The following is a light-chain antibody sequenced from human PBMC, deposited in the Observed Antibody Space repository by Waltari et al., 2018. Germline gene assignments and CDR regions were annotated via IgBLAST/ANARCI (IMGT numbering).Light chain of an antibody. J-gene: IGLJ2*01. V-gene: IGLV2-14*01. CDR3: SSYTSSSTSVV. Sequence: QSALTQPASVSGSPGQSITISCTGTSSDVGGYNYVSWYQQRPGKAPKLMIYDVSKRPSGVSKRCSGSKSGNTASLTISGLQAEDEADYYCSSYTSSSTSVVFGGGTKLTVL. CDR1: SSDVGGYNY. CDR2: DVS.